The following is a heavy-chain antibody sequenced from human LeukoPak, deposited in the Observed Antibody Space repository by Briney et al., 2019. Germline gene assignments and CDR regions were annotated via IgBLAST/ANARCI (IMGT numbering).Heavy chain of an antibody. CDR3: ARDSGDWIHY. CDR1: GGSISSYY. J-gene: IGHJ4*02. Sequence: PSETLSLTCTVSGGSISSYYWSWIRQPPGKGLEWIGYIYYTGSSTYNPSLQSRVTMSVDRSKNQFSLKLNSVTAADTAVYYCARDSGDWIHYWGLGTLVTVSS. D-gene: IGHD2-21*01. V-gene: IGHV4-59*01. CDR2: IYYTGSS.